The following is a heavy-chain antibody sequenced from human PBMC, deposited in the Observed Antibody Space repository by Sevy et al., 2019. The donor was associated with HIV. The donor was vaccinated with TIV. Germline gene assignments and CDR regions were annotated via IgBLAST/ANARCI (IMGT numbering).Heavy chain of an antibody. CDR3: ARATMVRGVIGTYYMDV. D-gene: IGHD3-10*01. Sequence: VSVKVSCKASGYTFTGYYMHWVRQAPGQGLEWMGWINPNSGGTNYAQKFQGRVTMTRDTSISTAYMELSRLRSDDTAVYYCARATMVRGVIGTYYMDVWGKGTTVTVSS. V-gene: IGHV1-2*02. CDR2: INPNSGGT. CDR1: GYTFTGYY. J-gene: IGHJ6*03.